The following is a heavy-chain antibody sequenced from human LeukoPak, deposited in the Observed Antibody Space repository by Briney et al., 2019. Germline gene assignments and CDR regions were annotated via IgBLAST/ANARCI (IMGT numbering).Heavy chain of an antibody. V-gene: IGHV4-61*02. CDR2: ISGSGTI. J-gene: IGHJ5*02. D-gene: IGHD3-10*01. Sequence: SETLSLTCTVSGASINSDTYYWGWIRQPPGKGLEWIGRISGSGTITYNPALQSRLTISIDTSKNQFSLKLMSVTAADTAVYYCARDSGTTGEVKFDPWGQGILVTVSS. CDR1: GASINSDTYY. CDR3: ARDSGTTGEVKFDP.